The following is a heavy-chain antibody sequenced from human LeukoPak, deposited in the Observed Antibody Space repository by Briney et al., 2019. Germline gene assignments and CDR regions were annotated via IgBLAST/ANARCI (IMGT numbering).Heavy chain of an antibody. CDR2: INPNSGGT. V-gene: IGHV1-2*02. CDR1: GYTFTGYY. CDR3: ARVYKYSSSSPLVY. J-gene: IGHJ4*02. D-gene: IGHD6-6*01. Sequence: ASVKVSCKASGYTFTGYYMHWVRQAPGQGPEWMGWINPNSGGTNYAQKFQGRVTMTRDTSISTAYMELSRLRSDDTAVYYCARVYKYSSSSPLVYWGQGTLVTVSS.